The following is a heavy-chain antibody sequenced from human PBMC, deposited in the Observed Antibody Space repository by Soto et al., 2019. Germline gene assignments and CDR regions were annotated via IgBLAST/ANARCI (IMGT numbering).Heavy chain of an antibody. CDR1: GYTFTSYA. Sequence: QVQLVQSGAEVKKPGASVKVSCKASGYTFTSYAMHWVRQAPGQRLEWMGWINAGNGNTKHSQKFQGRVTITRDTSASTAYMELSSLRSEDTAVYYCARDGGCSGGSCYLNWFDPWGQGTLVTVSS. CDR3: ARDGGCSGGSCYLNWFDP. D-gene: IGHD2-15*01. CDR2: INAGNGNT. V-gene: IGHV1-3*01. J-gene: IGHJ5*02.